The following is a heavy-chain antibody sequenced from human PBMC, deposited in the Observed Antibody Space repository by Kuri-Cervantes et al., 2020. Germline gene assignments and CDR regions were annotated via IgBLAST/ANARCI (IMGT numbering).Heavy chain of an antibody. V-gene: IGHV3-30-3*01. CDR3: AREALLDVVVTATHWYFDL. CDR1: GFTFSSYA. J-gene: IGHJ2*01. CDR2: ISYDGSNK. D-gene: IGHD2-21*02. Sequence: LSLTCAASGFTFSSYATHWVRQAPGKGLEWVAVISYDGSNKYYADSVKGRFTIPRDNSKNTLYLQMNSLRAEDTAVYYCAREALLDVVVTATHWYFDLWGRGTLVTVSS.